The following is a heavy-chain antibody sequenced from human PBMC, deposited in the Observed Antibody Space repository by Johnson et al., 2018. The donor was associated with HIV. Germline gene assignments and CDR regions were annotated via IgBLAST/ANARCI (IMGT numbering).Heavy chain of an antibody. V-gene: IGHV3-30-3*01. CDR3: ARDRIVGADYDAFDI. D-gene: IGHD1-26*01. J-gene: IGHJ3*02. CDR1: GFTFSSYT. CDR2: ISYDGSNK. Sequence: QVTLVESGGGVVQPGRSLRLSCVASGFTFSSYTMHWVRQAPGKGLEWVAVISYDGSNKYYADSVKGRFTISRDNSKNTLYLQMNSLRAEDTAVYHCARDRIVGADYDAFDIWGQGTMVTVSS.